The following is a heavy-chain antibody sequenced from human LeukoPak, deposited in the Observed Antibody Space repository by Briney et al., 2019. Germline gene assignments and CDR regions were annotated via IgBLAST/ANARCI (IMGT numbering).Heavy chain of an antibody. CDR1: GGSINFYY. CDR3: ARGIADPYSFDS. J-gene: IGHJ4*02. D-gene: IGHD6-13*01. V-gene: IGHV4-4*07. Sequence: PSETLSLTCTVSGGSINFYYWSWIRQPAGKGLEWIGRIYSTGSTNYSPALKSRVTMSVDKSKNQFSLNLSSVTAADTAVYYCARGIADPYSFDSWGQGTLVTVSS. CDR2: IYSTGST.